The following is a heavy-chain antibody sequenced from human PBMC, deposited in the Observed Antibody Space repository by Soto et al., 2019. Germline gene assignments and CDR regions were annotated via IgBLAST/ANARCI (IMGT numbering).Heavy chain of an antibody. CDR3: ARYNWGAMGAFDI. J-gene: IGHJ3*02. CDR1: GGSISSYY. D-gene: IGHD1-1*01. V-gene: IGHV4-59*01. CDR2: IYYSGST. Sequence: QVQLQESGPGLVKPSETLSLTCTVSGGSISSYYWSWLRQPPGTGLEWIGYIYYSGSTNYNPSLKSRVTISVDTSKNQCSLTLSSVTAADTAVYYCARYNWGAMGAFDIWCQGTMVTVSS.